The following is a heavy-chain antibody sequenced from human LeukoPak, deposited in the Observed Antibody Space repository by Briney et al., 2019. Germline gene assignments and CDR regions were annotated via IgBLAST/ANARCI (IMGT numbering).Heavy chain of an antibody. CDR2: IIPIFGIA. CDR3: ARSEAGTTSDY. V-gene: IGHV1-69*04. CDR1: GGTFSSYA. Sequence: SVKVSCKASGGTFSSYAISWVRQAPGQGLEWMGRIIPIFGIANYAQKFQGRVTITADKSASTAYMELSSLRSEDTAVYYCARSEAGTTSDYWGQGTLVTVSS. D-gene: IGHD1-1*01. J-gene: IGHJ4*02.